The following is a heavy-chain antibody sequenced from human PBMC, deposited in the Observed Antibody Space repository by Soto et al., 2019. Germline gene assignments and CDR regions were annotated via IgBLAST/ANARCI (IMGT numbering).Heavy chain of an antibody. CDR3: ARDGSGTFFDY. D-gene: IGHD3-10*01. V-gene: IGHV1-3*01. J-gene: IGHJ4*02. CDR1: GYTFTSYA. CDR2: INAGNGNT. Sequence: GASVKVSCKASGYTFTSYAMHWVRQAPGQRIEWMGWINAGNGNTKYSQKFQGRVTITRDTSASTAYMELSSLRSEDTAVYYCARDGSGTFFDYWGQGTLVTVSS.